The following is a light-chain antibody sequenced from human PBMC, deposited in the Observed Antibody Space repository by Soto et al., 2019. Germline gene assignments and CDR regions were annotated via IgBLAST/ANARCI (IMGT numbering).Light chain of an antibody. V-gene: IGKV1-5*03. Sequence: DIQMTQSPSTLSASVGDRVTITCRASQSISSWLAWYQQKPGKAPNLLIYKASSLESGVPSRFSGSGSGTEFPLTISSLQPDDFATYYCQQYNSYPLTFGGGTQVEIK. CDR2: KAS. CDR1: QSISSW. J-gene: IGKJ4*01. CDR3: QQYNSYPLT.